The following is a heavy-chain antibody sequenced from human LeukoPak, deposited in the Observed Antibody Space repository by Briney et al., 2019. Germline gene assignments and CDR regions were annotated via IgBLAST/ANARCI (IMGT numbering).Heavy chain of an antibody. CDR3: AKDLPDSGRFAFDI. J-gene: IGHJ3*02. D-gene: IGHD1-26*01. CDR1: GFTFISYG. CDR2: IWYDGSNK. V-gene: IGHV3-33*06. Sequence: GRSLRLSCTASGFTFISYGVLWVRQAPGKGLEWVAVIWYDGSNKYYADSVKGRFTITRENSKNTLYLQMNSLRAEDPAVYYCAKDLPDSGRFAFDIWGQQTMVTVSS.